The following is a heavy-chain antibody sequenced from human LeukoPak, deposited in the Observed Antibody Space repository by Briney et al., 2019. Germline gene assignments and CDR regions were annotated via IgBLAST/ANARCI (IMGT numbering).Heavy chain of an antibody. CDR3: ARSGSYSIGDY. J-gene: IGHJ4*02. Sequence: GGSLRLSCAASGLTFSSYAMHWVRQAPGKGLEWVAVISYDGSNKYYADSVEGRFTISRDNSKNTLYLQMNSLRAEDTAVYYCARSGSYSIGDYWGQGTLVTVSS. V-gene: IGHV3-30-3*01. CDR2: ISYDGSNK. CDR1: GLTFSSYA. D-gene: IGHD1-26*01.